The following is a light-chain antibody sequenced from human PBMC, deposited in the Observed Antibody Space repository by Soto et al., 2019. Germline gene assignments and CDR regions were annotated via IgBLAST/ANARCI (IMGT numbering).Light chain of an antibody. CDR2: DVS. Sequence: QSALTQPASVSGSPGQSITISCTGTSSDVGGYNFVSWYQQHPGKAPKLMIYDVSNRPSGVSNRFSGSKSGNTASLTISGLQAEDEADYYFSSYTSSSTDVLFGGGTKLTVL. CDR1: SSDVGGYNF. CDR3: SSYTSSSTDVL. V-gene: IGLV2-14*03. J-gene: IGLJ2*01.